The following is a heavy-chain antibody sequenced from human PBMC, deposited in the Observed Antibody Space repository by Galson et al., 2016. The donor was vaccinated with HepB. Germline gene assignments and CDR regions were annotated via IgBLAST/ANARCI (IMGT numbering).Heavy chain of an antibody. CDR2: ISHDGING. CDR3: AKESAVPLPCVHFEY. J-gene: IGHJ4*02. D-gene: IGHD6-25*01. CDR1: GFIFNSHT. V-gene: IGHV3-30*18. Sequence: SLRLSCAASGFIFNSHTMHWVRQETPGKGLEWVASISHDGINGKYADSVRGRFTLSRDNSKNTVYLQMSSLRAEDTAVYYSAKESAVPLPCVHFEYWGQGTLVTVSS.